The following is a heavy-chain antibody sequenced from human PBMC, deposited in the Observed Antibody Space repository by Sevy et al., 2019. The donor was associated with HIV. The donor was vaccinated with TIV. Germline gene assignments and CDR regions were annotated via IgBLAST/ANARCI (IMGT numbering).Heavy chain of an antibody. D-gene: IGHD4-17*01. J-gene: IGHJ6*02. CDR3: ARDHVKDGDLGDYYYFAMDP. V-gene: IGHV3-11*01. CDR2: ISGSDHTI. Sequence: GGSLRLSCAASGFTFSDFYMSWIRQAPGKGLEWISYISGSDHTIYYADSVKGRFTISRDNDKNSLYLQMNSLRAEDTAVYYCARDHVKDGDLGDYYYFAMDPWGQGTTVTVSS. CDR1: GFTFSDFY.